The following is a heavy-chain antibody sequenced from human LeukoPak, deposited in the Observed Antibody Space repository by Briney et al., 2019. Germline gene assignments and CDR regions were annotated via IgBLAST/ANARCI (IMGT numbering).Heavy chain of an antibody. CDR3: ARHHRSRRYYYMDV. V-gene: IGHV4-31*03. CDR1: GGSISSGGYY. CDR2: IYYSGST. Sequence: SQTLSLTCTVSGGSISSGGYYWSWIRQHPGKGLEWIGYIYYSGSTYYNPSLKSRVTISVDTSKNQFSLKLSSVTAADTAVYYCARHHRSRRYYYMDVWGKGTTVTVSS. D-gene: IGHD3-16*02. J-gene: IGHJ6*03.